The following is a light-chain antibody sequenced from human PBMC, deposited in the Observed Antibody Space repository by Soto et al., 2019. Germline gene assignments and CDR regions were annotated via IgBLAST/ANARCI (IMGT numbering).Light chain of an antibody. J-gene: IGLJ2*01. CDR1: ISNVGGYNY. CDR3: CSYGCTVV. V-gene: IGLV2-11*01. Sequence: QSVLTQPRSVSGSPGQSVTISCTGSISNVGGYNYVSWYQQHPDEAPQLIIYNVNKRPSGVPDRFSGSKSGNTASLTISGLQAEDEADYYCCSYGCTVVFGGGTKLTVL. CDR2: NVN.